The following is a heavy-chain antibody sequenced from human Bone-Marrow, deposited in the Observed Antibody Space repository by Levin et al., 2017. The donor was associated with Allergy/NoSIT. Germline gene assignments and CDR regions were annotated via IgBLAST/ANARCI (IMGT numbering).Heavy chain of an antibody. D-gene: IGHD2-21*01. V-gene: IGHV3-7*01. CDR1: GFTFSSFW. CDR2: INKDGSET. J-gene: IGHJ4*02. Sequence: GESLKISCAASGFTFSSFWMSWIRQAPGKGLEWVANINKDGSETYYVDSVKGRFTISRDNAKNSVFLQMSSLRAEDSALYYCIKDYSSDYWGQGTLVTVSS. CDR3: IKDYSSDY.